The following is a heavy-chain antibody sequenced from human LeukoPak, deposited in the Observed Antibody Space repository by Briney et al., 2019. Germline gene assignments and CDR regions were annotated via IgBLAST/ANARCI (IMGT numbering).Heavy chain of an antibody. Sequence: GGSLRLSCAASGFTFSSYSMTWVRQAPGKGLEWVSSISSSSYIYYADSVKGRFTISRDNAKNSLYLQMNSLRAEDTAVYYCARDYYGLGSRDVDPWGQGTLVTVSS. D-gene: IGHD3-10*01. CDR2: ISSSSYI. CDR1: GFTFSSYS. J-gene: IGHJ5*02. CDR3: ARDYYGLGSRDVDP. V-gene: IGHV3-21*01.